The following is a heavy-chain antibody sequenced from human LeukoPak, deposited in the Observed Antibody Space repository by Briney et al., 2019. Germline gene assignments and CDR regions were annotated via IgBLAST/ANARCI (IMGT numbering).Heavy chain of an antibody. CDR1: GFTFSSYG. J-gene: IGHJ4*02. D-gene: IGHD6-19*01. Sequence: GGSLRLSCAASGFTFSSYGMHWVRQAPGKGLEWVAVISYDGNNKYYADSVKGRFTISRDNSKNTLYLQMDNLRAEDTAVYYCAKYQRQWLPKGGFDYWGQGTLVTVSS. CDR2: ISYDGNNK. V-gene: IGHV3-30*18. CDR3: AKYQRQWLPKGGFDY.